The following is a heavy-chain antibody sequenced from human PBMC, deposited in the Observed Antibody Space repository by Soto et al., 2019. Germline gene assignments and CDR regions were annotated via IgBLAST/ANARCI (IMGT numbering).Heavy chain of an antibody. D-gene: IGHD6-13*01. CDR1: GFTFSSYG. V-gene: IGHV3-33*01. CDR2: IWYDGSNK. CDR3: AREDSIAAAVFAY. J-gene: IGHJ4*02. Sequence: PGGSLRLSCAASGFTFSSYGMHWVRQAPGKGLEWVAVIWYDGSNKYYADSVKGRFTISRDNSKNTLYLQMNSLRAEDTAVYYCAREDSIAAAVFAYWGQGTLVTVSS.